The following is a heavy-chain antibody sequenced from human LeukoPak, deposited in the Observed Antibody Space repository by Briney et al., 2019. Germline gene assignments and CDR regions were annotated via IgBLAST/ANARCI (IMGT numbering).Heavy chain of an antibody. CDR2: INHSGST. CDR3: ARGLRLYSGYDFLRY. Sequence: GSLRLSCAASGFTFSDYYMSWIRQAPGKGLEWIGEINHSGSTNYNASLKSRVTISVDTSKNQFSLKLSSVTAADTAVYYCARGLRLYSGYDFLRYWGQGTLVTASS. D-gene: IGHD5-12*01. CDR1: GFTFSDYY. V-gene: IGHV4-34*01. J-gene: IGHJ4*02.